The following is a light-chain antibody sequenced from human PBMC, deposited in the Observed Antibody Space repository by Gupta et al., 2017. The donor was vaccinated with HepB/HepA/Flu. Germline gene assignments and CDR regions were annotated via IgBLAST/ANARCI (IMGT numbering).Light chain of an antibody. CDR1: SSDIGAYNH. CDR2: DVI. J-gene: IGLJ2*01. CDR3: SSLTTKNTLV. V-gene: IGLV2-14*03. Sequence: QSALTQPASVSGSLGQSITISCTGTSSDIGAYNHVSWYQQHPGKAPKLYDVINRPSGVPNRFSGSKSGNTASLTISGLQAEDEADYYCSSLTTKNTLVFGGGTKLTVL.